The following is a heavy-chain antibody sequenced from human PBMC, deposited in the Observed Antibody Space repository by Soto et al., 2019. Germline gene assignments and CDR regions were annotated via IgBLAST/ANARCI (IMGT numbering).Heavy chain of an antibody. D-gene: IGHD1-7*01. CDR3: ARGRNYGYNY. Sequence: SETLSLTCAVYGGSFSGYYWSWIRQPPGKGLEWIGEINHSGSTNYNPSLKSRVTISVDRSKNQFSLNLSSVTAADTAVYFCARGRNYGYNYWGQGTLVT. J-gene: IGHJ4*02. CDR2: INHSGST. CDR1: GGSFSGYY. V-gene: IGHV4-34*01.